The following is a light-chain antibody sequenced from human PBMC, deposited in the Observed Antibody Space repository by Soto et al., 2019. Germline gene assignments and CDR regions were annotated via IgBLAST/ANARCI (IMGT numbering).Light chain of an antibody. CDR1: SSDVGLSNY. Sequence: QSALTQPASVSGSLGQSITISCTGTSSDVGLSNYVSWYQQHPHNAPKLIISEVNKRPSGVSHRFSGSKSGNMASLTISGLQAEDEAYYYCSSYSRTINHVFFGGGTKVTVL. J-gene: IGLJ2*01. CDR2: EVN. V-gene: IGLV2-14*01. CDR3: SSYSRTINHVF.